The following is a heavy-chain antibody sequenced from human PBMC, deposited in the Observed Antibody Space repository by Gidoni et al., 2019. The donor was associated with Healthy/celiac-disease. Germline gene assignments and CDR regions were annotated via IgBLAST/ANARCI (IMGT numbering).Heavy chain of an antibody. CDR1: GGTFSSYA. CDR2: IIPIFGTA. Sequence: QVQLVQSGAEVKKPGSSVKVSCKASGGTFSSYAISWVRQAPGQGLEWMGGIIPIFGTANYAQKFQGRVTITADKSTSTAYMELSSLRSEDTAVYCCARDQLRFLEWSPDYYYYGMDVWGQGTTVTVSS. J-gene: IGHJ6*02. V-gene: IGHV1-69*06. D-gene: IGHD3-3*01. CDR3: ARDQLRFLEWSPDYYYYGMDV.